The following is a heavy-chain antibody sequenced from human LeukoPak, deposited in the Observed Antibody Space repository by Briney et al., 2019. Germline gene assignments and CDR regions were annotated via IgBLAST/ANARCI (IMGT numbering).Heavy chain of an antibody. V-gene: IGHV4-39*01. Sequence: PSETLSLTCTVSGGSINNSYWTWIRQPPGKGLEWIGSIYYSGSTYYNPSLKSRVTISVDTSKNQFSLKLSSVTAADTAVYYCARSELLWFGDLDYWGQGTLVTVSS. CDR3: ARSELLWFGDLDY. D-gene: IGHD3-10*01. J-gene: IGHJ4*02. CDR2: IYYSGST. CDR1: GGSINNSY.